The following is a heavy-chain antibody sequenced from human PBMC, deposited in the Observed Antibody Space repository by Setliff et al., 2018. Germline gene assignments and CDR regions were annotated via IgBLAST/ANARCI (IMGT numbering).Heavy chain of an antibody. CDR1: GYSISSGYY. CDR2: IYHSGST. CDR3: ARSAGYSSSWYNYYYGMDV. Sequence: PSETLSLTCAVSGYSISSGYYWGWIRQPPGKGLEWIGSIYHSGSTYYNPSLKSRVTISVDTSKYQFSLKLSSVTAADTAVYYCARSAGYSSSWYNYYYGMDVWGQGTTVTVSS. J-gene: IGHJ6*02. D-gene: IGHD6-13*01. V-gene: IGHV4-38-2*01.